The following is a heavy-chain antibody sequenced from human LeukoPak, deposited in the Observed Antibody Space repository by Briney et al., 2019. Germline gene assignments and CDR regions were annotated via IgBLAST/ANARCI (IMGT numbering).Heavy chain of an antibody. CDR3: ATETNGRHYDY. J-gene: IGHJ4*02. V-gene: IGHV3-21*01. CDR2: IGPTGFDR. D-gene: IGHD1-14*01. CDR1: GFTFSSYW. Sequence: GGSLRLSCAASGFTFSSYWMSWVRQAPGKGLEWVASIGPTGFDRYHADSIKGRFTISRDNANNFLYLQMDSLRAEDTAVYYCATETNGRHYDYWGQGTLLTVSS.